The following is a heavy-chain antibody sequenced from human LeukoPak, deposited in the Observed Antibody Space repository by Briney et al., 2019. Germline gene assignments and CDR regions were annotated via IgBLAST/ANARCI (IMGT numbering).Heavy chain of an antibody. J-gene: IGHJ4*02. CDR2: ISAYNCNT. CDR1: GYTFSNYG. V-gene: IGHV1-18*01. CDR3: ARVVARTVTSFDY. D-gene: IGHD4-17*01. Sequence: ASVRVSCKASGYTFSNYGIILLRQAPGQGLEGIGWISAYNCNTNYAQQLQGRVTMPTDTSTRTAYMELRSLRFDDTAVYYCARVVARTVTSFDYWGKGTLVTVSS.